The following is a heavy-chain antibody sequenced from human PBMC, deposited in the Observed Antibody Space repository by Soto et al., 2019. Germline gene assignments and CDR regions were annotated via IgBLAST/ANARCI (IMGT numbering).Heavy chain of an antibody. Sequence: QVQLVQSGAEVKNPGSSVKVSCKASAGTFSSYAISWVRQAPGQGLEWMGRIIPIFGTSNYAQTFQGRVTITADESTRTAYMELSSLRSEDTAVYYCARAVVVTAFQHYYYGMDVWGQGTTVTVSS. CDR1: AGTFSSYA. D-gene: IGHD2-21*02. J-gene: IGHJ6*02. V-gene: IGHV1-69*01. CDR3: ARAVVVTAFQHYYYGMDV. CDR2: IIPIFGTS.